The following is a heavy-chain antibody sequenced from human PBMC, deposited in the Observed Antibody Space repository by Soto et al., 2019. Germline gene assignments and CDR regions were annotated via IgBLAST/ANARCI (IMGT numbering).Heavy chain of an antibody. V-gene: IGHV4-59*08. CDR3: RSTPKGVGGTVFQH. J-gene: IGHJ1*01. CDR1: DGSISNYY. D-gene: IGHD1-1*01. Sequence: SETLSLTCTVSDGSISNYYWSWIRQPPGKGLEWIGYMFYSGSSDYNPSLKSRVTISIDTSKNQFSLKLNSVTAADTALYYCRSTPKGVGGTVFQHWGQGTLVTVSS. CDR2: MFYSGSS.